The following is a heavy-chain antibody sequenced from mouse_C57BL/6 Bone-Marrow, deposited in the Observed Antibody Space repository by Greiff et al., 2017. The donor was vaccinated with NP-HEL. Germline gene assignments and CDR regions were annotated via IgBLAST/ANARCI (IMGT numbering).Heavy chain of an antibody. Sequence: VQGVESGAELVRPGASVTLSCKASGYTFTDYEMHWVKQTPVHGLEWIGAIDPETGGTAYNQKFKGKAILTADKSSSTAYMELRSLTSEDSAVYYCTRYYDKAWFAYWGQGTLVTVSA. V-gene: IGHV1-15*01. D-gene: IGHD2-4*01. CDR3: TRYYDKAWFAY. CDR1: GYTFTDYE. CDR2: IDPETGGT. J-gene: IGHJ3*01.